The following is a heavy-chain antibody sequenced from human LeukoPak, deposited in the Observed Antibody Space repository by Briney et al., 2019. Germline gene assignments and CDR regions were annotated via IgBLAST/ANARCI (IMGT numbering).Heavy chain of an antibody. Sequence: PGGSLRLSCAAPGFTVSTNYMTWVRQAPGKGLEWVSVIYGGGSTFYADSVKGRFTISRDNSKNTLYLQMNSLRAEDTAVYYCARAPGPSRTSGAPGDWGQGTLLTVSS. CDR1: GFTVSTNY. CDR2: IYGGGST. J-gene: IGHJ4*02. D-gene: IGHD2-8*01. CDR3: ARAPGPSRTSGAPGD. V-gene: IGHV3-53*01.